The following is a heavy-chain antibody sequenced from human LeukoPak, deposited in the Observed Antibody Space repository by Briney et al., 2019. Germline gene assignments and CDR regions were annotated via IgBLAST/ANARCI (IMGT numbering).Heavy chain of an antibody. D-gene: IGHD7-27*01. Sequence: PSQTLSLTCTVSGGSISSGSYYWSWIRQPPGKGLEWIGRIYTSGSTNYNPSLKSRVTISVDTSKNQFSLKLSSVTAADTAVYYCARAGRLWVAFDIWGQGTMVTVSS. CDR1: GGSISSGSYY. CDR3: ARAGRLWVAFDI. CDR2: IYTSGST. J-gene: IGHJ3*02. V-gene: IGHV4-61*02.